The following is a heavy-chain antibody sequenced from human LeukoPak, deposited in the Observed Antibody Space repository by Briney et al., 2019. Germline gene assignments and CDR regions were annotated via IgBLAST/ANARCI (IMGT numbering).Heavy chain of an antibody. CDR2: ISSSSSYI. CDR1: GFTFSSFA. D-gene: IGHD2-15*01. V-gene: IGHV3-21*01. Sequence: GGSLRLSCAASGFTFSSFAMSWDRQAPGKGLEWVSSISSSSSYIYYADSVKGRFTISRDNAKNSLYLQMNSLRAEDTAVYYCARVPYSEPGAFDIWGQGTMVTVSS. J-gene: IGHJ3*02. CDR3: ARVPYSEPGAFDI.